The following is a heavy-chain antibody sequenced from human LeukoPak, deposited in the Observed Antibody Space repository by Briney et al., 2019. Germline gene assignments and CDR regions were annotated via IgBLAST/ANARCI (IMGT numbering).Heavy chain of an antibody. J-gene: IGHJ4*02. V-gene: IGHV4-34*01. D-gene: IGHD3-10*01. CDR3: ARGLFPDY. Sequence: SETLSLTCAVYGGSFSGHYWSWIRQPPGKGLEWIGKVNHSGIASYNPSLKSRVTISLDTSKSQFSLQLTSVTAADTAVYFCARGLFPDYWGQGTLVTVSS. CDR1: GGSFSGHY. CDR2: VNHSGIA.